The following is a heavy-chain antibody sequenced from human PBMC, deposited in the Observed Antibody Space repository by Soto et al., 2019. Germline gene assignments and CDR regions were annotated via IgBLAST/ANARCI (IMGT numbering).Heavy chain of an antibody. D-gene: IGHD3-9*01. J-gene: IGHJ5*02. CDR1: GYTFNGYY. CDR3: ARERGNYDVLTGALRWFDP. CDR2: VNPDTGGT. V-gene: IGHV1-2*02. Sequence: ASVKVSCKASGYTFNGYYMHWVRQAPGQGLEWMGWVNPDTGGTDYAHKFQGRVTVTRDTSISTAYMELSRLRSDDTAVYYCARERGNYDVLTGALRWFDPWGQGTLVTVSS.